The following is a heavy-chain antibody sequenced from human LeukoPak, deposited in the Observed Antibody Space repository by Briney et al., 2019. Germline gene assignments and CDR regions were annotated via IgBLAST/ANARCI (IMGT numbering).Heavy chain of an antibody. CDR1: GFTFSSYS. D-gene: IGHD2-15*01. Sequence: PGGSLRLSCAASGFTFSSYSMNWVRQAPGKGLEWVSSISSSSSYIYYADSVKGRFTISRDNAKNSLYLQMNSLRAEDTAVYYCARGVLGYCSGGSCYVPELDNWFDPWGQGTLVTVPS. J-gene: IGHJ5*02. CDR2: ISSSSSYI. V-gene: IGHV3-21*01. CDR3: ARGVLGYCSGGSCYVPELDNWFDP.